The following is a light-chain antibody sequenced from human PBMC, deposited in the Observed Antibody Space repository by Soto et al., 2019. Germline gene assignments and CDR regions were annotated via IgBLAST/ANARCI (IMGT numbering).Light chain of an antibody. CDR3: QQYDNLPLT. J-gene: IGKJ4*01. Sequence: DIQMPQSPSSLSASVGDRVTITCQASQDISNYLNWYQQKTGKAPKLLIYDPSNLETGVPSRFSGSGSGTDFTFTISSLQPEDIATYYCQQYDNLPLTFGGGTKVEIK. V-gene: IGKV1-33*01. CDR1: QDISNY. CDR2: DPS.